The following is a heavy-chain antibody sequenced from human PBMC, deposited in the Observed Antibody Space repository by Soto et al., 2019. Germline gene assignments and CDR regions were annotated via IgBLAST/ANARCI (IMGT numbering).Heavy chain of an antibody. J-gene: IGHJ5*02. CDR2: IWYDGSNR. Sequence: GGSLRLSCAASGFTFNNYGMHWVRQAPGKGLEWVALIWYDGSNREYADSVKGRFTISRDNSKNSLYLEMNSLRAEDTAVYYCVREFVRDFHNWFDLWGQGTLVTVSS. D-gene: IGHD2-21*02. CDR1: GFTFNNYG. CDR3: VREFVRDFHNWFDL. V-gene: IGHV3-33*01.